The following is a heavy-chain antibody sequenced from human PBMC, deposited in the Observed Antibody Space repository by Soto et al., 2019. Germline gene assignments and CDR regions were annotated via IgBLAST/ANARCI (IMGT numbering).Heavy chain of an antibody. CDR3: ARVATGSYNWFDP. CDR2: INSDGTTT. J-gene: IGHJ5*02. V-gene: IGHV3-74*01. Sequence: EVQMVESGGGLVQPGGSLRLSCAASGFTFTSYWMHWVRQAPGMGLMWVSRINSDGTTTTDAESVKGRLTISRDNAKNTLYLQMNSLRAEDTAVYYCARVATGSYNWFDPWGPGTLVTVSS. CDR1: GFTFTSYW. D-gene: IGHD1-26*01.